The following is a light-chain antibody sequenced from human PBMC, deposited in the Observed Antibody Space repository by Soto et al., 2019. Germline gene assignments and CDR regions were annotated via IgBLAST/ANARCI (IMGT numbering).Light chain of an antibody. V-gene: IGLV1-47*01. CDR3: AAWDDSLSGLYV. Sequence: VLAQPPSASGTPGQRVTISCSGSSSNIGSNYVYWYQQLPGTAPKLLIYRNNQRPSGVPDRFSGSKSGTSASLAISGLRSEDEADYYCAAWDDSLSGLYVFGTGTKVTVL. J-gene: IGLJ1*01. CDR2: RNN. CDR1: SSNIGSNY.